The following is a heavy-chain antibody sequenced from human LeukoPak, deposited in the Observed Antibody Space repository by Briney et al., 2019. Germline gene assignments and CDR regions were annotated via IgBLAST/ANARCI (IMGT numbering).Heavy chain of an antibody. CDR2: IYYSGTT. Sequence: PSETLSLTCTVSGGSISSYYWSWIRQPPGKGLEWIGYIYYSGTTNYNPSLKSRVTISVDTSKNQSSLKLSSVTAADTAVYYCARQRTPGTIAYWGQGTLVTVSS. CDR3: ARQRTPGTIAY. V-gene: IGHV4-59*08. D-gene: IGHD1-1*01. CDR1: GGSISSYY. J-gene: IGHJ4*02.